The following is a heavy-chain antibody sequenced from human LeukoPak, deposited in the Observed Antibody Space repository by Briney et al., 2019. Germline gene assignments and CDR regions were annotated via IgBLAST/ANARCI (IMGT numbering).Heavy chain of an antibody. CDR3: ARHQGSLPGIAVAGIDY. V-gene: IGHV5-51*01. D-gene: IGHD6-19*01. Sequence: GESLKISCKGSGYSFTSYWIGWVRQMPGKGLEWMGIIYPGDSDTRYSPSFQGQVTISADKSISTAYLQWSSLKASGTAMYYCARHQGSLPGIAVAGIDYWGQGTLVTVSS. CDR2: IYPGDSDT. CDR1: GYSFTSYW. J-gene: IGHJ4*02.